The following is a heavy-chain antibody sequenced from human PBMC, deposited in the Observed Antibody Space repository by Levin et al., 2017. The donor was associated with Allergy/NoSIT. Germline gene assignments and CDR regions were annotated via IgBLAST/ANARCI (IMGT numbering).Heavy chain of an antibody. CDR1: GFTLSSYA. V-gene: IGHV3-48*01. CDR2: ISVTSSSI. J-gene: IGHJ6*03. CDR3: ARGREAYYYYYMDV. Sequence: AGGSLRLSCAASGFTLSSYAMNWVRQAPGQGLEWVSYISVTSSSIYYADSVKGRFTISRDTAKNSLFLQMHSLRVEDTAVYYCARGREAYYYYYMDVWGKGTTVTVSS.